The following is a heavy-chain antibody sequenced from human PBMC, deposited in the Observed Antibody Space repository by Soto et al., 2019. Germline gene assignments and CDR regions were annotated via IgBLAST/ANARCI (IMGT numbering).Heavy chain of an antibody. CDR1: GFTFSSFW. J-gene: IGHJ4*02. Sequence: GGSLRLSCAGSGFTFSSFWMTWVRQAPGKGLEWVANIKQDGSEKYYVDSVKGRFTISRDNARNSLFLEMKSLRSEDTAVYSCVRDRSGSYLEGSDYRGQGTLVTVSS. D-gene: IGHD1-26*01. CDR3: VRDRSGSYLEGSDY. V-gene: IGHV3-7*01. CDR2: IKQDGSEK.